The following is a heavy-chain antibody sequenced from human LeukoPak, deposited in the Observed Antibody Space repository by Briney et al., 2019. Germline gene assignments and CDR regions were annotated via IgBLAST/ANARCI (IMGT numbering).Heavy chain of an antibody. CDR2: ISSGTSHI. CDR1: GFTFSSYS. CDR3: ARDRADDGFDY. Sequence: GGSLRLSCAASGFTFSSYSMNWVRQAPGKGLEWVSSISSGTSHIHYADSVKGRFTISRDTAKNLLFLQMNSLRAEDTAVYYCARDRADDGFDYWGQGTLVTVSS. J-gene: IGHJ4*02. V-gene: IGHV3-21*01. D-gene: IGHD4-17*01.